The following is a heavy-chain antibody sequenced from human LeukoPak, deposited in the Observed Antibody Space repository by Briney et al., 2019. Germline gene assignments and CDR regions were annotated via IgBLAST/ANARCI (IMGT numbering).Heavy chain of an antibody. J-gene: IGHJ4*02. V-gene: IGHV4-4*07. CDR1: GGSIGWDY. CDR2: IYKSGST. CDR3: AREEYFQDSNGYSYYFHS. Sequence: SETLSLTCTVSGGSIGWDYWSWIRQSAGKGLEWIGRIYKSGSTNYNPSFRSRVTMSVDTSRNQFSLSATSVTAADTAVYYCAREEYFQDSNGYSYYFHSWGQGSLVTVSS. D-gene: IGHD3-22*01.